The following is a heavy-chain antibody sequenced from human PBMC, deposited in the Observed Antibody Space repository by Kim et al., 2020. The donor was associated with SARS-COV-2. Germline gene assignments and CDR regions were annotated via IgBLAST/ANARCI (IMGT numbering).Heavy chain of an antibody. CDR2: IDPSDSYT. V-gene: IGHV5-10-1*01. CDR3: ARLYYYDSSGYYLDY. D-gene: IGHD3-22*01. J-gene: IGHJ4*02. Sequence: GESLKISCKGSGYSFTSYWVSWVRQMPGKGLEWMGRIDPSDSYTNYSPSFQGHVTIPADKSISTAYLQWGSLKASDTAMYYCARLYYYDSSGYYLDYWGQGTLVTVSS. CDR1: GYSFTSYW.